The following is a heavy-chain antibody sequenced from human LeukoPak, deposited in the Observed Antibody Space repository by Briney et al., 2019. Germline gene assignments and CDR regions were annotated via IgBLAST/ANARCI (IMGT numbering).Heavy chain of an antibody. D-gene: IGHD3-16*02. CDR3: ERYRLDSVMSDHFWGSYRYYEY. J-gene: IGHJ4*02. Sequence: GASVKVSCKASGYTFTSYDINWVRQATGQGLEWMGWMNPNSGNTRYAQKFQGRVTMTRNTSLTTAYMELRRLRSEDTAVYYCERYRLDSVMSDHFWGSYRYYEYWGQGTLVTVSS. CDR2: MNPNSGNT. V-gene: IGHV1-8*01. CDR1: GYTFTSYD.